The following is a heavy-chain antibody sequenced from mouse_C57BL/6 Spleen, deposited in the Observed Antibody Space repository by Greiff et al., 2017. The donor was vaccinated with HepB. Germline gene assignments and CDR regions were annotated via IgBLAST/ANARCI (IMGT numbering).Heavy chain of an antibody. CDR2: INPNNGGT. J-gene: IGHJ4*01. CDR1: GYTFTDYY. D-gene: IGHD4-1*01. Sequence: VQLQQSGPELVKPGASVKISCKASGYTFTDYYMNWVKQSHGKSLEWIGDINPNNGGTSYNQKFKGKATLTVDKSSSTAYMELRSLTSEDSAVYYCARSGRRGMDYWGQGTSVTVSS. CDR3: ARSGRRGMDY. V-gene: IGHV1-26*01.